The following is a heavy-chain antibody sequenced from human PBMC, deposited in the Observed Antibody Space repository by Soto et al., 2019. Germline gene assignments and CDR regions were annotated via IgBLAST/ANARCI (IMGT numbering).Heavy chain of an antibody. CDR2: IYWDDDK. Sequence: QITLKESGPTLVKPTQTLTLTCTFSGFSLSTSGVGVGWIRQPPGKALEWLALIYWDDDKRYSPSLKSRLTITKDTSKNQVVLTMTNMDPVDTATYYCAHSLYYDSSGYYWGWFDPWGQGTLVTVSS. CDR3: AHSLYYDSSGYYWGWFDP. J-gene: IGHJ5*02. V-gene: IGHV2-5*02. D-gene: IGHD3-22*01. CDR1: GFSLSTSGVG.